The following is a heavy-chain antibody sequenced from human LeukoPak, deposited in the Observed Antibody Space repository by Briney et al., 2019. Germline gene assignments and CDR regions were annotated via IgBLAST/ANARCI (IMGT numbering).Heavy chain of an antibody. CDR3: AKIWFGDQTGYFDY. Sequence: ASVKVSCKASGYTFTSYGISWVRQAPGQGLEWMGWISGYNGNTNYAQKLQGRVTMTTDTSTSTAYMELRSLRSDDTAVYYCAKIWFGDQTGYFDYWGQGTLDTVSS. J-gene: IGHJ4*02. V-gene: IGHV1-18*01. D-gene: IGHD3-10*01. CDR1: GYTFTSYG. CDR2: ISGYNGNT.